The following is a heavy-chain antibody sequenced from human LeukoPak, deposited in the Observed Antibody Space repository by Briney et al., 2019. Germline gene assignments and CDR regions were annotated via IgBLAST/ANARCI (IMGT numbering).Heavy chain of an antibody. CDR1: GFTFSNAW. Sequence: GGSLRLSCAASGFTFSNAWMSWVRQAPGKGLEWVGCIKSKTDGGTTDYAAPVKGRFTISRDESKNTLYLQMNSLKTEDTAVYYCTTGNYWGQGTLVTVSS. CDR2: IKSKTDGGTT. V-gene: IGHV3-15*01. CDR3: TTGNY. J-gene: IGHJ4*02.